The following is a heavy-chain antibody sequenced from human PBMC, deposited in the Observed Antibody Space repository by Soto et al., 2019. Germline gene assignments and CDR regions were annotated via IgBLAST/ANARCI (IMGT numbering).Heavy chain of an antibody. J-gene: IGHJ6*02. CDR1: GGDFLSYT. V-gene: IGHV1-69*02. CDR2: IIPILDVA. D-gene: IGHD3-10*01. Sequence: QLVQSGAEVKRPGSSVKVSCKASGGDFLSYTISWVRQVPGQGPEWMGTIIPILDVAKNAQKFQGRVASTADNAMSTGYMQLTSLRSDDTAVYYCAHMWVRELWHGMDVRGQGTTITVSS. CDR3: AHMWVRELWHGMDV.